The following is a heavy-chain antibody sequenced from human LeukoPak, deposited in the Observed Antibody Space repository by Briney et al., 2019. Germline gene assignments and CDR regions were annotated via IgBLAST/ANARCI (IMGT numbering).Heavy chain of an antibody. Sequence: GGSLRLSCAASGFTFSDYEMYWVRQAPGKGLVWVSRIISDGRNTDYADSVKGRFTISRDNAKNTLYLQMNSLRAEDTAVYYCARGNHGFDYWGQGTLVTVSS. V-gene: IGHV3-74*01. CDR1: GFTFSDYE. CDR2: IISDGRNT. CDR3: ARGNHGFDY. D-gene: IGHD1-14*01. J-gene: IGHJ4*02.